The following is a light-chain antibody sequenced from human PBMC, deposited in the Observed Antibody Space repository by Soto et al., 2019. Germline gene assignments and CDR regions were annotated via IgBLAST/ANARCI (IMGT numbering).Light chain of an antibody. CDR3: QQYGSSPQWT. V-gene: IGKV3-20*01. Sequence: IVLTQSPGTLSLSPGERATLSCRASQSVSSSYLAWCQQKPGQAPRLLIYGASSRATGIPDRFSGSGSGTDFTLTISRLEPEDFAVYYCQQYGSSPQWTFGQGTKVDIK. CDR2: GAS. J-gene: IGKJ1*01. CDR1: QSVSSSY.